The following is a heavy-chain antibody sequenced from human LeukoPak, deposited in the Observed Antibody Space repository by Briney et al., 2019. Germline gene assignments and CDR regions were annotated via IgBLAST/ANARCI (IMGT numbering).Heavy chain of an antibody. Sequence: GGSLRLSCEASGFTFSNYAMSWVRQAPGKGLEWVAGVSGSGGRTFYADSVKGRFTISRDNSKNTLYLQMNSLRAEDTAVYYCAKETSTDYFDYWGQGTPVTVSS. J-gene: IGHJ4*02. CDR1: GFTFSNYA. V-gene: IGHV3-23*01. CDR3: AKETSTDYFDY. D-gene: IGHD1/OR15-1a*01. CDR2: VSGSGGRT.